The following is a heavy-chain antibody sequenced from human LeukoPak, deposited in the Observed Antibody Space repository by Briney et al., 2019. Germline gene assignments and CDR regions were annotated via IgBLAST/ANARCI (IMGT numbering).Heavy chain of an antibody. CDR3: ARGPGVVYRDWFDH. J-gene: IGHJ5*02. D-gene: IGHD2-8*01. Sequence: SETLSLTCAVYGGSFSDYYWTWIRQPPGKGLEWIGEINHSGRTKYNPSPKSRVTISVDTSKSQFSLDLKSVTAADTAVYYCARGPGVVYRDWFDHWGQGTLVTVSS. V-gene: IGHV4-34*01. CDR1: GGSFSDYY. CDR2: INHSGRT.